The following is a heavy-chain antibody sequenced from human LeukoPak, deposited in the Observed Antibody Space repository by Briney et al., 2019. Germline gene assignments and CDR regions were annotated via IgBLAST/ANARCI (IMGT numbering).Heavy chain of an antibody. CDR3: ARDPKTTVTTWSDY. CDR1: GYTFTGYY. CDR2: INRNSGGT. V-gene: IGHV1-2*02. D-gene: IGHD4-17*01. Sequence: ASVKVSCKASGYTFTGYYMHWVRQAPGQGLEWMGWINRNSGGTNYAQKFQGRVTMTRDTSISTAYMELSRLRSDDTAVYYCARDPKTTVTTWSDYWGQGTLVTVSS. J-gene: IGHJ4*02.